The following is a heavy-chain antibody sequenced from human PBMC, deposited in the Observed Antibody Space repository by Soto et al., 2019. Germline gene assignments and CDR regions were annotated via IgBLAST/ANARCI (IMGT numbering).Heavy chain of an antibody. Sequence: GGSLRLSCAASGFTVSSNYMSWVRQAPGKGLEWVSVIYSGGSTYYADSVKGRFTISRDNSKNTLYLQMNSVRAEDTAVYYCASGLAAAARGYYYYGMDVWGQGTTVTVSS. V-gene: IGHV3-53*01. CDR2: IYSGGST. CDR3: ASGLAAAARGYYYYGMDV. CDR1: GFTVSSNY. J-gene: IGHJ6*02. D-gene: IGHD6-13*01.